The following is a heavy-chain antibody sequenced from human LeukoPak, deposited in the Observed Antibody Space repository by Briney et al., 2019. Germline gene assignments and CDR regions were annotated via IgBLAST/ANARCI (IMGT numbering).Heavy chain of an antibody. CDR2: INPSGGST. Sequence: ASVKVSCKASGNTFTSYYMHWVRQAPGQGLEWMGIINPSGGSTSYAQKFQGRVTMTRDTSTSTVYMELSSLRSEDTAVYYCARVKSRGSKDGFGWFDPWGQGTLVTVSS. J-gene: IGHJ5*02. CDR1: GNTFTSYY. CDR3: ARVKSRGSKDGFGWFDP. V-gene: IGHV1-46*01. D-gene: IGHD3-10*01.